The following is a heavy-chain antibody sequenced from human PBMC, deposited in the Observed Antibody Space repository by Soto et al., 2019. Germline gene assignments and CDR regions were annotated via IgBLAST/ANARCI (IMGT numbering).Heavy chain of an antibody. D-gene: IGHD1-26*01. V-gene: IGHV3-23*01. CDR3: AKDGGSYATDYFDY. CDR2: IGASGGSS. CDR1: GFTFSSYA. J-gene: IGHJ4*02. Sequence: EVQLLESGGGLVQPGGSLRLSCAASGFTFSSYAMSWVRQAPGKGLEWVSLIGASGGSSYFAASVRGRFTISRDNSKNTLYLQMNSLRVEDTAVYYCAKDGGSYATDYFDYWGQGTLVTVSS.